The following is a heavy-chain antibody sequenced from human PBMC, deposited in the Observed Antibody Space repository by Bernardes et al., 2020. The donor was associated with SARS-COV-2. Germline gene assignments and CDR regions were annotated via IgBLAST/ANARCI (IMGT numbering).Heavy chain of an antibody. V-gene: IGHV3-7*01. CDR3: ARVSKHENDYDYYGLDI. J-gene: IGHJ6*04. CDR2: LNFHGPNQ. Sequence: GGSLRLSCITSGFTFPNPWLSWVRQAPGPGLAWVADLNFHGPNQFYIGSVMGRFTVSRDNAQSSVYLQMNSLRVEDTGVYYCARVSKHENDYDYYGLDIWGKGTTVNVSS. CDR1: GFTFPNPW. D-gene: IGHD1-1*01.